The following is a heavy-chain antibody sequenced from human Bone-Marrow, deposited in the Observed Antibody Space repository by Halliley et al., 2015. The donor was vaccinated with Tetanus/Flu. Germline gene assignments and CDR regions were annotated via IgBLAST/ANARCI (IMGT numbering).Heavy chain of an antibody. D-gene: IGHD2-15*01. V-gene: IGHV3-30*18. J-gene: IGHJ5*01. CDR2: VSNDGSDE. Sequence: SLRLSCAASGLTFSTFAMHWVRQAPGKGLEWVASVSNDGSDEYYAESVKGRFSISRDNSKSTLSLQMNSLRGDDTAVYYCAKDGGGSQYTADWFNSWGQGVRVTVSS. CDR3: AKDGGGSQYTADWFNS. CDR1: GLTFSTFA.